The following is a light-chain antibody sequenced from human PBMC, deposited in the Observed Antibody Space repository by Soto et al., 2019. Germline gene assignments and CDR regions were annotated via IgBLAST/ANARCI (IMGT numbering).Light chain of an antibody. CDR3: SSYAGSNHLV. CDR1: SSDVGGYNY. J-gene: IGLJ2*01. CDR2: EVS. Sequence: QSALTQPPSASGSPGQSVTISCTGTSSDVGGYNYVSWYQQHPGKAPKLMIYEVSKRPSGVPDRFSGSKSGNTASLTVSGRQAEGGANYYCSSYAGSNHLVFGGGTKLTVL. V-gene: IGLV2-8*01.